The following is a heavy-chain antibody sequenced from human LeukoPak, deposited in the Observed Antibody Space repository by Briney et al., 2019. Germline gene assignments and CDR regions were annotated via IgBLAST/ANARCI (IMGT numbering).Heavy chain of an antibody. V-gene: IGHV3-53*01. Sequence: PGGSLRLSCAASGFTVSSNYMSWVRQAPGKGLERVSVIYSDGRTYYADSVKGRFTISRDNSKNTLYLQMNSLRAEDTAVYYCARERSNYFDYWGQGTLVTVSS. CDR3: ARERSNYFDY. J-gene: IGHJ4*02. CDR1: GFTVSSNY. CDR2: IYSDGRT.